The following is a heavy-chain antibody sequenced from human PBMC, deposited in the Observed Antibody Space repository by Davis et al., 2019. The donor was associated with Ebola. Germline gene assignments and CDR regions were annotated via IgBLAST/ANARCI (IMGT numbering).Heavy chain of an antibody. CDR3: ARGGDFWSGYSLDY. Sequence: SETLSLTCTVSGGSISSGDYYWSWIRQPPGKGLEWIGYIYYSGSTYYNPSLKSRVTISVDTSKNQFSLKLSSVTAADTAVYYCARGGDFWSGYSLDYWGQGTLVTVSS. V-gene: IGHV4-30-4*01. CDR1: GGSISSGDYY. D-gene: IGHD3-3*01. CDR2: IYYSGST. J-gene: IGHJ4*02.